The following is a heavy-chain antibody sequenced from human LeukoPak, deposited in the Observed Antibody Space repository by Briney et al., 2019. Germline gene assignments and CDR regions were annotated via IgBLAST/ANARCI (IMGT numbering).Heavy chain of an antibody. Sequence: KSSQTLSLTCTVSGGSISSGDYYWSWIRQPPGKGLEWIGYIYYSGSTYYNPSLKSRVTISVDTSKNQFSLKLSSVTAADTAVYYCAREVGLVGAPTGAFDIWGQGTMVTVSS. J-gene: IGHJ3*02. D-gene: IGHD1-26*01. CDR1: GGSISSGDYY. CDR3: AREVGLVGAPTGAFDI. CDR2: IYYSGST. V-gene: IGHV4-30-4*08.